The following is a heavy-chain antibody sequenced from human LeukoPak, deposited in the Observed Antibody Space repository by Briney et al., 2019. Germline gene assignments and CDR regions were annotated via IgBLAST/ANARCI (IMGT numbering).Heavy chain of an antibody. D-gene: IGHD2-2*01. Sequence: SQTLSLTCTVSGGSISSGDYYWSWIRQPPGKGLEWIGYIYYSGSTYYNPSLKSRVTISVDTSKNQFSLKLSSVTAADSAVYYCARDLLYCSSTSCHNNWFDPWGQGTLVTVSS. J-gene: IGHJ5*02. V-gene: IGHV4-30-4*08. CDR2: IYYSGST. CDR3: ARDLLYCSSTSCHNNWFDP. CDR1: GGSISSGDYY.